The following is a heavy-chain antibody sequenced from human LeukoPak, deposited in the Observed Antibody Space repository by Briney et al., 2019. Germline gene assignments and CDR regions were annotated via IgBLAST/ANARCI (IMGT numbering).Heavy chain of an antibody. CDR3: ARGQIVVVVAGPYYYYYMDV. Sequence: PSETLSLTCAVYGGSFSGYYWSWIRQPPGKGLEWIGEINHSGSTNYNPYLKSRVTISVDTSKNQFSLKLSSVTAADTAVYYCARGQIVVVVAGPYYYYYMDVWGKGTTVTVSS. CDR1: GGSFSGYY. D-gene: IGHD2-15*01. J-gene: IGHJ6*03. V-gene: IGHV4-34*01. CDR2: INHSGST.